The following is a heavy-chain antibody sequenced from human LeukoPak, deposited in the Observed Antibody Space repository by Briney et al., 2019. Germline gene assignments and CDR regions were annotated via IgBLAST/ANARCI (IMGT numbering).Heavy chain of an antibody. CDR2: ISWNSGSI. V-gene: IGHV3-9*01. J-gene: IGHJ4*01. CDR3: AKGGAGVRGVIDY. D-gene: IGHD3-10*01. CDR1: GFIFDDYA. Sequence: AGGSLRLSCAASGFIFDDYAMHWVRQPPGKGLEWVSGISWNSGSINYADSVKGRFTISRDNAKNSLYLQMNSLRTEDTAFYYCAKGGAGVRGVIDYWGHGTLVTVSS.